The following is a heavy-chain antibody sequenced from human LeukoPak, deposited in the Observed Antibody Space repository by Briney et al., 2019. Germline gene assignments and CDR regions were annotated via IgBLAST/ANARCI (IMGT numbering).Heavy chain of an antibody. J-gene: IGHJ3*02. CDR1: GFTFSSYS. V-gene: IGHV3-48*01. D-gene: IGHD6-19*01. CDR2: ISSSSSTI. Sequence: PGGSLRLSCAASGFTFSSYSMNWVRQAPGKGLEWVSYISSSSSTIYYADSVKGRFTISRDNSKNTLYLQMNSLRAEDTAVYYCAKGPTDGYSSGFDAFDIWGQGTMVTVSS. CDR3: AKGPTDGYSSGFDAFDI.